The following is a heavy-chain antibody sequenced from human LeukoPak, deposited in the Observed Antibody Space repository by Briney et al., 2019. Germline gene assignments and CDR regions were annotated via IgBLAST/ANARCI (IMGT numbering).Heavy chain of an antibody. J-gene: IGHJ4*02. D-gene: IGHD6-6*01. CDR1: GGTFSSYA. CDR3: VAGYQLALYYFDY. V-gene: IGHV1-69*05. CDR2: IIPIFGTA. Sequence: ASVKVSCKASGGTFSSYAISWVRQAPGQGLEWMGGIIPIFGTANYAQKFQGRVTITTDESTSTAYMELSSLRSEDTAVYYCVAGYQLALYYFDYWGQGTLVTVSS.